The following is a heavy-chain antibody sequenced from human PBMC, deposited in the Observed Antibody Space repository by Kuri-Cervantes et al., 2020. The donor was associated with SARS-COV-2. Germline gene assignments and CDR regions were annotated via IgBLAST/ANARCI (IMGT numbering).Heavy chain of an antibody. CDR1: GYTFTRYA. CDR3: ARFRDGEEDYYYYYGMDV. Sequence: ASETVSCKDSGYTFTRYAMHWVRQAPGQGLEWMGWINAGNGNTKYSQKFQGRVTITRDTAASTAYMELSSLRSEDTAVYYCARFRDGEEDYYYYYGMDVWGQGTTVTVSS. D-gene: IGHD3-10*01. CDR2: INAGNGNT. V-gene: IGHV1-3*01. J-gene: IGHJ6*02.